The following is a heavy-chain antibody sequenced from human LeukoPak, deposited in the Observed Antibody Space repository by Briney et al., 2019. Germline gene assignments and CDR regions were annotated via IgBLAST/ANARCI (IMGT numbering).Heavy chain of an antibody. CDR1: GFTFSDYY. CDR2: ISSSGGTT. V-gene: IGHV3-11*04. Sequence: GGSLRLSCAASGFTFSDYYMSWIRQAPGKGLEWVSNISSSGGTTHYADSVKGRFTISRDNAKNSLYLQMNSLRAEDTAVYYCARDGSIAAHPRSIWFDPWGQGTLVTVSS. J-gene: IGHJ5*02. CDR3: ARDGSIAAHPRSIWFDP. D-gene: IGHD6-6*01.